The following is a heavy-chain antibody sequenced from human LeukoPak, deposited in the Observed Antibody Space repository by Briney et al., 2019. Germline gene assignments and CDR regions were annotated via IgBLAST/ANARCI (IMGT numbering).Heavy chain of an antibody. CDR3: IGGSWVKSAYAFDI. CDR2: IYTSGST. CDR1: GGSISSYY. V-gene: IGHV4-4*07. D-gene: IGHD2-15*01. J-gene: IGHJ3*02. Sequence: PSETLSLTCTVSGGSISSYYWSWIRQPAGKGLEWIGRIYTSGSTNYNPSHKSRVTISVDTSKNQFSLKLSSVTAADTAVYYCIGGSWVKSAYAFDIWGQGTMVTVSS.